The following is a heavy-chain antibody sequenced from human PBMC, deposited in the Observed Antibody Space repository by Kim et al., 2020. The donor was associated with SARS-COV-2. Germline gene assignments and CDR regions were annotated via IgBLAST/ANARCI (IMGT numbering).Heavy chain of an antibody. J-gene: IGHJ4*02. CDR3: ARLLWFGEFDYFDY. D-gene: IGHD3-10*01. Sequence: TPSLKSRVTISVDTSKNQFSLQLSSVTAADTAMYYCARLLWFGEFDYFDYWVQGTLVTVSS. V-gene: IGHV4-39*07.